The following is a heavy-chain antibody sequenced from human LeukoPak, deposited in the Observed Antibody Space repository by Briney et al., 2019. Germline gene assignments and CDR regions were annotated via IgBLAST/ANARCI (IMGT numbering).Heavy chain of an antibody. CDR1: GGSISSGSYY. Sequence: SETLSLTCTVSGGSISSGSYYWSWIRQPAGKGLEWIGRIYTSGSTNYNPSLKSRVTISVDTSKNQFSLKLSSVTAADSAVYYGAREFWYSSSYYYYYYYMDVWGKGTTVTVSS. CDR3: AREFWYSSSYYYYYYYMDV. J-gene: IGHJ6*03. CDR2: IYTSGST. D-gene: IGHD6-6*01. V-gene: IGHV4-61*02.